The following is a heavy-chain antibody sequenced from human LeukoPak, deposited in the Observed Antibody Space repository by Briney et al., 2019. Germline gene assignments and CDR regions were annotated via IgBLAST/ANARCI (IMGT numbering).Heavy chain of an antibody. CDR1: GFTFSSYG. CDR2: ISYDGSNK. V-gene: IGHV3-30*12. Sequence: QPGGSLRLSCAASGFTFSSYGMHWVRQAPGKGLEWVAVISYDGSNKEYADSVKGRFTISRDNAKNSLSLQMNSLRAEDTAVYYCARPLMYYYGSETYFWFDPWGQGTLVTVSS. CDR3: ARPLMYYYGSETYFWFDP. J-gene: IGHJ5*02. D-gene: IGHD3-10*01.